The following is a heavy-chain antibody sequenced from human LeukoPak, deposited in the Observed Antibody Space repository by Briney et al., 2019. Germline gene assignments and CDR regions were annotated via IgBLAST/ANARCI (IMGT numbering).Heavy chain of an antibody. Sequence: GGSLRLSCAASGFTVSSNYMSWVRQAPGKGLEWVSVIYSGGSTYYADSVKGRFTISRDNSKNTLYLQMNSLRAEDTAVYYCARDPVRGYDWYFDLWGRGTLVTVSS. V-gene: IGHV3-53*05. J-gene: IGHJ2*01. D-gene: IGHD3-10*01. CDR3: ARDPVRGYDWYFDL. CDR2: IYSGGST. CDR1: GFTVSSNY.